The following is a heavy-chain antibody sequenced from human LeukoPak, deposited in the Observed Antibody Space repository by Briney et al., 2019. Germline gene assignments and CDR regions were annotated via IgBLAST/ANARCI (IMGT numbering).Heavy chain of an antibody. CDR3: ARGYYDSNGYYPDY. D-gene: IGHD3-22*01. CDR2: FYYSGTT. V-gene: IGHV4-59*01. CDR1: GGSISSSY. Sequence: SETLSLTCTVSGGSISSSYWSWIRQPPGKGLEWIGYFYYSGTTNYNPPLKGRVTISLDTSKNQFSLNLSSVTAADTAVYYCARGYYDSNGYYPDYWGQGTLVTVSS. J-gene: IGHJ4*02.